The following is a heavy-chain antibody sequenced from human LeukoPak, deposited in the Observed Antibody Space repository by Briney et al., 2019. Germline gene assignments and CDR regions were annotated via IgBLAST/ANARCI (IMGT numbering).Heavy chain of an antibody. CDR1: GDTFTGYY. Sequence: ASVKVSCKVSGDTFTGYYIHWVRRAPGQGLEWMGWINPNSGGTNYAQKFQGRVTMTRDTSISAAYMELTRLTSDDTAVYYCVREGRGWSYFYWGQGTLVTVSS. CDR3: VREGRGWSYFY. J-gene: IGHJ4*02. CDR2: INPNSGGT. D-gene: IGHD1-26*01. V-gene: IGHV1-2*02.